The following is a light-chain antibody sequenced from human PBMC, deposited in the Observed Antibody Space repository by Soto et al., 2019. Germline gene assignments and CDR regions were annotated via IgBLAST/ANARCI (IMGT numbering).Light chain of an antibody. V-gene: IGLV2-11*01. J-gene: IGLJ1*01. CDR3: FSKTGTSYV. CDR1: SSDVGGYNS. CDR2: EVT. Sequence: QSALTQPRSVSGSPGQSVTISCTGTSSDVGGYNSVSWYQQHPDKAPKLVIYEVTKRPSGVPDRFSGSKSGSTAALTISGLQPEDEADYYCFSKTGTSYVFATGTKVTVL.